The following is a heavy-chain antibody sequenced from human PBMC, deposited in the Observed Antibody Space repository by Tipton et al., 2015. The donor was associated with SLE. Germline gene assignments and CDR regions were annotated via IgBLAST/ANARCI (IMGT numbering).Heavy chain of an antibody. D-gene: IGHD3-10*01. CDR1: GGSISSSSYY. CDR2: IYYSGST. CDR3: ASSGSSGDDAFDI. J-gene: IGHJ3*02. Sequence: TLSLTCTVSGGSISSSSYYWGWIRQPPGKGLEWIGYIYYSGSTNYNPSLKSRVTISVDRSKNQFSLKLSSVTAADTAVYYCASSGSSGDDAFDIWGQGTMVTVSS. V-gene: IGHV4-61*05.